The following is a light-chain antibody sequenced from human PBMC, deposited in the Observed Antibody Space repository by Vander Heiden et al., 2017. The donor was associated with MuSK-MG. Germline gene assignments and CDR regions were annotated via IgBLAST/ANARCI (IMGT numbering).Light chain of an antibody. CDR3: QSYDSSNLWV. V-gene: IGLV6-57*01. Sequence: FMLTQPHSVSEPPAKKVTITCTSSSGSNASNYVHWYQHHQGSTPTTVIYEDNQRPSGVPDRYSGSSDSSSNSASLTISGLKTEDEADDYCQSYDSSNLWVFGGGTKLTVL. CDR1: SGSNASNY. CDR2: EDN. J-gene: IGLJ3*02.